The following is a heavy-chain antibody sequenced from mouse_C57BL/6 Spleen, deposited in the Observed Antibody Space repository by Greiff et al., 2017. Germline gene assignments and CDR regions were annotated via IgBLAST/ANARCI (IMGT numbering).Heavy chain of an antibody. Sequence: EVKVVESGGDLVKPGGSLKLSCAASGFTFSSYGMSWVRQTPDKRLEWVATISSGGSYTYYPDSVKGRFTISRDNAKNTLYLQMSSLKSEDTAMYYCARHFYDYDYAMDYWGQGTSVTVSS. J-gene: IGHJ4*01. CDR1: GFTFSSYG. CDR3: ARHFYDYDYAMDY. V-gene: IGHV5-6*01. D-gene: IGHD2-4*01. CDR2: ISSGGSYT.